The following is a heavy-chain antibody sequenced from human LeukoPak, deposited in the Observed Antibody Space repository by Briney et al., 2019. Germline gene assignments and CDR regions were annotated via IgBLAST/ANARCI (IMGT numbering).Heavy chain of an antibody. J-gene: IGHJ4*02. CDR3: AKDTKVLMVYAHFDY. CDR1: GFTFGSYA. CDR2: ISGSGGST. D-gene: IGHD2-8*01. Sequence: PGGSLRLSCAASGFTFGSYAMSWVRQAPEKGLEWVSTISGSGGSTYYADSVKGRFTISRDNSKNTLYLQMNSLRAEDTAVYYCAKDTKVLMVYAHFDYWGQGTLVTVSS. V-gene: IGHV3-23*01.